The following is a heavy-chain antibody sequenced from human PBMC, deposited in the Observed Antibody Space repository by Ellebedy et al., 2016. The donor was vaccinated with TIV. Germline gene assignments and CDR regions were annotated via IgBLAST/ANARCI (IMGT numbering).Heavy chain of an antibody. CDR1: GFTFTSYS. D-gene: IGHD2/OR15-2a*01. CDR3: ARIRGTFYHDGFDI. V-gene: IGHV3-48*01. J-gene: IGHJ3*02. CDR2: ISSTGSNI. Sequence: GESLKISXVASGFTFTSYSMNWVRQAPGKGLEWVSYISSTGSNIHYADSVKGRFSISRDSGQNSLYMQMNSLGVEDTALYYCARIRGTFYHDGFDIWGQGTMVTVSS.